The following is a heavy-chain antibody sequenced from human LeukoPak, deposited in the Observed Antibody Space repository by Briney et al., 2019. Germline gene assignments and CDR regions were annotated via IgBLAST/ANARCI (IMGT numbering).Heavy chain of an antibody. D-gene: IGHD6-13*01. Sequence: SETLSLTCTVSGGSVSSGNYYWSRIRQPPGKGLEWIGFMSNSGHTDSTPSLKSRVTISVDTSKNQFSLKLNSVTAADTAVYYCARVSAAGTGPDYWGQGNLVTVSS. J-gene: IGHJ4*02. CDR1: GGSVSSGNYY. CDR2: MSNSGHT. CDR3: ARVSAAGTGPDY. V-gene: IGHV4-61*01.